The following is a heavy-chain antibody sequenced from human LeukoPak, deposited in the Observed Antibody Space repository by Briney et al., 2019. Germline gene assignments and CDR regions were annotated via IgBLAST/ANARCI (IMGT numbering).Heavy chain of an antibody. CDR1: GGSIRSGDYY. J-gene: IGHJ6*02. V-gene: IGHV4-30-4*01. D-gene: IGHD3-3*01. CDR2: IYYSGST. CDR3: ARASRPYYDFWSGYYGYYGMDV. Sequence: SQTLSLTCTVSGGSIRSGDYYWSWIRQPPGKGLEWIGYIYYSGSTYYNPSLKSRVTISVDTSKNQFSLKLSSVTAADTAVYYCARASRPYYDFWSGYYGYYGMDVWGQGTTVTVSS.